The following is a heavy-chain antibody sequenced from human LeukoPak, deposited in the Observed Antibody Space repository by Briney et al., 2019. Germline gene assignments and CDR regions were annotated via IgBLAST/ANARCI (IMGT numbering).Heavy chain of an antibody. CDR2: INSDGSST. Sequence: PGGSLRLSCAASRFTFSSYWMDWVRQAPGKGLVWVSRINSDGSSTNYAGSVKGRFTISRDNAKNTLYLQMNSLRAEDTAVYYCARASYCGGDCYSLDYWGQGTLVTVSS. D-gene: IGHD2-21*02. CDR1: RFTFSSYW. V-gene: IGHV3-74*01. J-gene: IGHJ4*02. CDR3: ARASYCGGDCYSLDY.